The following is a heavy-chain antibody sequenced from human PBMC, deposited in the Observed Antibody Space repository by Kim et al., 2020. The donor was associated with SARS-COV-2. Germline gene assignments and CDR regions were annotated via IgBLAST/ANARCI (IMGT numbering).Heavy chain of an antibody. V-gene: IGHV3-48*02. Sequence: KGRFTISRDNAKNSLYLQMNSLRDEDTAVYYCARDLSIAAAAKEGGYFDYWGQGTLVTVSS. CDR3: ARDLSIAAAAKEGGYFDY. D-gene: IGHD6-13*01. J-gene: IGHJ4*02.